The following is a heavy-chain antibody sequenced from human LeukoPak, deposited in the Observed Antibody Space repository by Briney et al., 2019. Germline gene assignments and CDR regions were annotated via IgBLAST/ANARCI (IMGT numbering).Heavy chain of an antibody. D-gene: IGHD3-22*01. Sequence: GASVKVSCKASGYTFTGYYMHWLRQAPGQGLEWMGWINPNSGGTNYAQKFQGRVTMTRDTSISTAYMELSRLRSDDTAVYYCARSPDYYDSSGYYYALNWFDPWGQGTLVTVSS. CDR1: GYTFTGYY. J-gene: IGHJ5*02. CDR2: INPNSGGT. V-gene: IGHV1-2*02. CDR3: ARSPDYYDSSGYYYALNWFDP.